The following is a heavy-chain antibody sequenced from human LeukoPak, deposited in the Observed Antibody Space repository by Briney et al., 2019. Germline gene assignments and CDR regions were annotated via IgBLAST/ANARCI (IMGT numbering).Heavy chain of an antibody. CDR1: GGSISSSSYY. Sequence: SSETLSLTCTVSGGSISSSSYYWGWIRQPPGKGLEWIGSIYYSGSTYYNPSLKSRVTISVDTSKNQFSLKLSSVTAADTAVYYCARNGFYSMDSWGQGILVTVSS. CDR2: IYYSGST. V-gene: IGHV4-39*07. CDR3: ARNGFYSMDS. D-gene: IGHD2-15*01. J-gene: IGHJ4*02.